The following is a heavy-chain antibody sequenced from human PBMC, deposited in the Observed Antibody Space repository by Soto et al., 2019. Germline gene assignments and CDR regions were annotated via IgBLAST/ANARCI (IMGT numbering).Heavy chain of an antibody. Sequence: GGSLRLSCAASGFTVSSNYMSWVRQAPGKGLEWVSVIYSGGSTYYADSVKGRFTISRDNSKNTRYLQMNSLRAEDTAVYYCARDLYYYDSSGYYYFDYWGQGTLVTVSS. CDR3: ARDLYYYDSSGYYYFDY. D-gene: IGHD3-22*01. CDR2: IYSGGST. J-gene: IGHJ4*02. V-gene: IGHV3-53*01. CDR1: GFTVSSNY.